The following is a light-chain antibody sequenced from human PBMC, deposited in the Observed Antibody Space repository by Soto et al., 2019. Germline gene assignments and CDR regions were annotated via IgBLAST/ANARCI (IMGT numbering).Light chain of an antibody. CDR3: NSYTTSNTRQIV. CDR1: SSDVGGYNY. J-gene: IGLJ1*01. Sequence: QSALTQPASVSGSPGRSITISCTGTSSDVGGYNYVSWYQQHPGKAPKFMIYDVSNRPSGVSTRFSGSKSGNTASLTISGLQAEDEADYYCNSYTTSNTRQIVFGTGTRSPS. CDR2: DVS. V-gene: IGLV2-14*01.